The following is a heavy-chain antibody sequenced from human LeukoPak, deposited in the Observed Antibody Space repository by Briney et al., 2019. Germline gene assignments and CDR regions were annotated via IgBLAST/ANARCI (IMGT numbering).Heavy chain of an antibody. CDR1: GFTFSSNW. D-gene: IGHD6-19*01. Sequence: GGSLRLSCATSGFTFSSNWMSWVRHVPGRGLDWVANIKPDGSAGYYAASVKGRFTVSRDNAKNSLYLQMNSLRVEDTAVYYCASGYSGGSYGIDYWGQGTLVIVSS. CDR3: ASGYSGGSYGIDY. J-gene: IGHJ4*02. CDR2: IKPDGSAG. V-gene: IGHV3-7*01.